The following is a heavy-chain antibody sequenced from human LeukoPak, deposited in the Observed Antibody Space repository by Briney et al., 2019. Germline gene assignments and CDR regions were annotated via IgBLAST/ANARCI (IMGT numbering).Heavy chain of an antibody. D-gene: IGHD3-9*01. Sequence: GGSLRLSCAASGFTFSSYWMHWVRQAPGKGLVWVSRINSDGSSTSYADSVKGRFTISRDNAKNTLYLQMNSLRAEDMAVYYCARVEPFYDILTGYSNDAFDIWGQGTMVTVSS. CDR1: GFTFSSYW. J-gene: IGHJ3*02. CDR3: ARVEPFYDILTGYSNDAFDI. CDR2: INSDGSST. V-gene: IGHV3-74*01.